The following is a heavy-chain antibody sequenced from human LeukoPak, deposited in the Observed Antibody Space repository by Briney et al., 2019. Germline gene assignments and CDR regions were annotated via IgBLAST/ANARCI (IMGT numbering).Heavy chain of an antibody. J-gene: IGHJ4*02. Sequence: PGGSLRLSCAASGFTFSRYSMSWVRQAPGKGLEWVSGINWNGGSTGYADSVKGRFTISRDNAKNSLYLQMNSLRAEDTALYYCARSARTDYYFDYWGQGTLVTVSS. CDR3: ARSARTDYYFDY. CDR1: GFTFSRYS. V-gene: IGHV3-20*04. D-gene: IGHD3/OR15-3a*01. CDR2: INWNGGST.